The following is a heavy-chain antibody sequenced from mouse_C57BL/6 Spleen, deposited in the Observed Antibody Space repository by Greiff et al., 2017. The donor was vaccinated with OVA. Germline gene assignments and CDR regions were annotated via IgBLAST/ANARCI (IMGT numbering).Heavy chain of an antibody. J-gene: IGHJ2*01. CDR2: IYPGDGDT. D-gene: IGHD2-5*01. CDR3: ARWGAYYSNYEGYFDY. CDR1: GYAFSSSW. Sequence: VMLVESGPELVKPGASVKISCKASGYAFSSSWMNWVKQRPGKGLEWIGRIYPGDGDTNYNGKFKGKATLTADKSSSTAYMQLSSLTSEDSAVYFCARWGAYYSNYEGYFDYWGQGTTLTVSS. V-gene: IGHV1-82*01.